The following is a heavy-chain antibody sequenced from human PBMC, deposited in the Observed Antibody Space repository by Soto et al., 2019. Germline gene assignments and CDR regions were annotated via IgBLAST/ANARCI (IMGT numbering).Heavy chain of an antibody. Sequence: QVQLVQSGAEVKKPGSSVKVSCKASGGTFSSYTISRVRQAPGQGLEWMGRIIPILGIANYAQKFQGRVTITADKSTSTAYMELSSLRSEDTAVYYCARSQPNRYCSGGSCYSYDYWGQGTLVTVSS. V-gene: IGHV1-69*02. D-gene: IGHD2-15*01. CDR3: ARSQPNRYCSGGSCYSYDY. J-gene: IGHJ4*02. CDR2: IIPILGIA. CDR1: GGTFSSYT.